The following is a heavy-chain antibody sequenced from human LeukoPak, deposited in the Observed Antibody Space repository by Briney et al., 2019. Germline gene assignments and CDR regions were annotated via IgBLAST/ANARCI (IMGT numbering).Heavy chain of an antibody. Sequence: GGSLRLSCAASGFTFSSYAMSWVRQAPGKGLEWVSAIRCSGGSTYYADSVKGRFTISRDNSKNTLYLKMNSLRAEDTDVYYCAKDRPCSGSGSPATWFDPWGQGTLVTVSS. V-gene: IGHV3-23*01. CDR2: IRCSGGST. CDR1: GFTFSSYA. CDR3: AKDRPCSGSGSPATWFDP. D-gene: IGHD3-10*01. J-gene: IGHJ5*02.